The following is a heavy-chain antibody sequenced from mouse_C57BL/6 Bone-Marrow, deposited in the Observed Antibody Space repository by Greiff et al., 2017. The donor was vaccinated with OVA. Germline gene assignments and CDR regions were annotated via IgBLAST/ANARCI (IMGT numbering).Heavy chain of an antibody. Sequence: VQLQQPGAELVKPGASVKLSCKASGYTFTSYWMHWVKQRPGQGLEWIGMIHPNSGSTNYNEKFKSKATLTVDKSSSTAYMQLSSLTSEDSAVYYCARSLYYGSSYDYYAMDYWGQGTSVTV. V-gene: IGHV1-64*01. D-gene: IGHD1-1*01. CDR2: IHPNSGST. J-gene: IGHJ4*01. CDR1: GYTFTSYW. CDR3: ARSLYYGSSYDYYAMDY.